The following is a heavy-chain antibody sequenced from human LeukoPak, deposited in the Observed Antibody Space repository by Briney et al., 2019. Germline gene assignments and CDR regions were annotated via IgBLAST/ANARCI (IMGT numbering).Heavy chain of an antibody. CDR1: GFTFSSYS. CDR2: ISSSSSYI. CDR3: AELGITVIGGV. V-gene: IGHV3-21*01. Sequence: GGSLRLSCAASGFTFSSYSMNWVRQAPGKGLEWVSSISSSSSYIYYADSVKGRFTISRDNAKNSLYLQMNSLRAEDTAVYYCAELGITVIGGVWGKGTTVTISS. D-gene: IGHD3-10*02. J-gene: IGHJ6*04.